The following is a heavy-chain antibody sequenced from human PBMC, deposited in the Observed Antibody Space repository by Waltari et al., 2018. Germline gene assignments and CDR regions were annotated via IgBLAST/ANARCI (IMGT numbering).Heavy chain of an antibody. CDR3: ARDPSYGAIDY. CDR1: GFTFSRYW. V-gene: IGHV3-7*01. D-gene: IGHD4-17*01. J-gene: IGHJ4*02. CDR2: KRPEGNEK. Sequence: EVPLVESEGGLVQPGGSLRLSCAASGFTFSRYWMSWVRQAPGRGVEGVGKKRPEGNEKYEVTSVKGRLTISRDNAKNSLYLQMNSLRVEDTAVYFCARDPSYGAIDYWGQGTLVTVSS.